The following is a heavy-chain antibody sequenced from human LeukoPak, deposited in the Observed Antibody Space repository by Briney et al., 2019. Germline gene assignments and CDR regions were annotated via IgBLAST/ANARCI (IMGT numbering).Heavy chain of an antibody. Sequence: GGSLRLSCTASGFTFGDYALTWVRQAPGKGLEWLGFISGKTYGGTTELAASVEGRFTISRDDSKSIAYLQMNSLKTEDTAVYYCTRSEYTYYYDGSGYLIDYWGQGTLVTVSS. CDR1: GFTFGDYA. J-gene: IGHJ4*02. CDR2: ISGKTYGGTT. V-gene: IGHV3-49*04. D-gene: IGHD3-22*01. CDR3: TRSEYTYYYDGSGYLIDY.